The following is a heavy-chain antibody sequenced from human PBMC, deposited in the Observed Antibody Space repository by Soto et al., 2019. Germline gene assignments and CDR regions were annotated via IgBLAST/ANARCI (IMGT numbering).Heavy chain of an antibody. CDR1: GFTFSSYG. J-gene: IGHJ6*02. D-gene: IGHD2-2*01. CDR2: ISYDGSNK. CDR3: AKDRRYCSSTSCYLNYYYYYGMDV. Sequence: QVQLVESGGGVVQPGRSLRLSCAASGFTFSSYGMHWVRQAPGEGLEWVAVISYDGSNKYYADSVKGRFTISRDNSKNTLYLQMNSLRAEDTAVYYCAKDRRYCSSTSCYLNYYYYYGMDVWGQGTTVTVSS. V-gene: IGHV3-30*18.